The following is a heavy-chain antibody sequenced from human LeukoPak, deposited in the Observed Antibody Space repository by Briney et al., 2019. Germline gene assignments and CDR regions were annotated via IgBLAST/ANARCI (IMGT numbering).Heavy chain of an antibody. CDR2: INHSGST. CDR1: GGSFSGYY. CDR3: ARGPAYSGSYWVDY. Sequence: SETLSLTCAVYGGSFSGYYWSWIRQPPGKGLEWIGEINHSGSTNYNPSLKSRVTISVDTSKNQFSLKLSSVTAADTAVYYCARGPAYSGSYWVDYWGQGTLVTVSS. V-gene: IGHV4-34*01. J-gene: IGHJ4*02. D-gene: IGHD1-26*01.